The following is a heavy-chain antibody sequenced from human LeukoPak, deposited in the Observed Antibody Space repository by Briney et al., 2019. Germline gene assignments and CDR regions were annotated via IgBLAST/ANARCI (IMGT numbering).Heavy chain of an antibody. CDR2: IYYSGST. D-gene: IGHD4-23*01. CDR1: GGSISSSSYY. Sequence: SETLSHTCTVSGGSISSSSYYWGWIRQPPGKGLEWIGSIYYSGSTYYNPSLKSRVTISVDTSKNQFSLKLSSVTAADTAVYYCARGVPPYGGYGYWGQGTLVTVSS. J-gene: IGHJ4*02. CDR3: ARGVPPYGGYGY. V-gene: IGHV4-39*07.